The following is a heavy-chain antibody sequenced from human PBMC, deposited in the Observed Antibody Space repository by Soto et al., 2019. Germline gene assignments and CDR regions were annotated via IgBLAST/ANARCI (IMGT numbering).Heavy chain of an antibody. D-gene: IGHD3-9*01. CDR2: ISGSGGST. CDR3: AKGVDDILTGYYDLYYFDY. Sequence: GGSLRLSCAASGFTFSSYAMSWVRQAPGKGLEWVSAISGSGGSTYYADSVKGRFTISRDNSKNTLYLQMNSLRAEDTAVYYCAKGVDDILTGYYDLYYFDYWGQGTLVTVSS. V-gene: IGHV3-23*01. CDR1: GFTFSSYA. J-gene: IGHJ4*02.